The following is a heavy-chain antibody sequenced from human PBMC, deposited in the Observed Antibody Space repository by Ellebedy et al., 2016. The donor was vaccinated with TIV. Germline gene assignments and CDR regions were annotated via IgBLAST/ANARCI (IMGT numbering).Heavy chain of an antibody. CDR3: ARTDTTDGMDV. Sequence: AASVKVSCKASGYTFTSYYMHWVRQAPGQGLEWMGIINPSGGSTSYAQKFQGRVTMTRDTFTSTVYMELSSLRSEDTAVYYCARTDTTDGMDVWGQGTTVTVSS. D-gene: IGHD1-1*01. CDR2: INPSGGST. V-gene: IGHV1-46*01. J-gene: IGHJ6*02. CDR1: GYTFTSYY.